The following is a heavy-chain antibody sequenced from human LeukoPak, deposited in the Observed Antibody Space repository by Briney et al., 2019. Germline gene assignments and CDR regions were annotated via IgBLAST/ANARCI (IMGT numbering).Heavy chain of an antibody. Sequence: GESLKISCKGSGYSFTSYWIGWVRQMPGKGLEWMGIIYPGDSDTRYSPSFQGQVTISADKSISTAYLQWSSLKASDTAMYYCARLAAYGDYDSSGYPDYWGQGTLVTVSS. CDR3: ARLAAYGDYDSSGYPDY. V-gene: IGHV5-51*01. CDR2: IYPGDSDT. J-gene: IGHJ4*02. D-gene: IGHD3-22*01. CDR1: GYSFTSYW.